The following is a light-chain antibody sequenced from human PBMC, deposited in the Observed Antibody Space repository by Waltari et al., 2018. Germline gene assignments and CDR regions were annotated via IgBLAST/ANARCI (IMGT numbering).Light chain of an antibody. CDR1: SSNIRSNY. J-gene: IGLJ2*01. V-gene: IGLV1-47*01. Sequence: QSVLTQPPSASGTPGQRVTISRSGSSSNIRSNYVYWYQQLPGTAPKLLVYRNNQRPSGVPDRFSGSKSGTSASLAISVLRSEDEADYYCAAWDDSLSVYVVFGGGTKLTVL. CDR3: AAWDDSLSVYVV. CDR2: RNN.